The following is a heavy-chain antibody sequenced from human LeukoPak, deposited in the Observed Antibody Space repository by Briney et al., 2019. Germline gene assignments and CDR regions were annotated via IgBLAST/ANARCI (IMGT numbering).Heavy chain of an antibody. V-gene: IGHV4-34*01. CDR1: GGSFSGYY. CDR3: AAKLRNYYDSSGYPLPFDY. J-gene: IGHJ4*02. CDR2: INHSGST. Sequence: SETLSLTCAVYGGSFSGYYRSWIRQPPGKGLEWIGEINHSGSTNYNPSLKSRVTISVDTSKNQFSLKLSSVTAADTAVYYCAAKLRNYYDSSGYPLPFDYWGQGTLVTVSS. D-gene: IGHD3-22*01.